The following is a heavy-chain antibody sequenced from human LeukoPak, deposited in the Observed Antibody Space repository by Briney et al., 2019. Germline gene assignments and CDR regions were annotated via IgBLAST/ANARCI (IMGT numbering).Heavy chain of an antibody. CDR3: ARGLSCSGGSCYPYYFDY. J-gene: IGHJ4*02. CDR1: GYTFTSYD. Sequence: ASVKVSCKASGYTFTSYDINWVRQATGQGLEWMGWMNPNSGNTGYAQKFQGRVTMTRNTSISTAYMELSSLRSEDTAVYYCARGLSCSGGSCYPYYFDYWGQGTLVTVSS. CDR2: MNPNSGNT. V-gene: IGHV1-8*01. D-gene: IGHD2-15*01.